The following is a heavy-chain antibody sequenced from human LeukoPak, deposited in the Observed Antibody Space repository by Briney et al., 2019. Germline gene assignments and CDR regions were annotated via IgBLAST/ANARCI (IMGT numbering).Heavy chain of an antibody. D-gene: IGHD3-3*01. J-gene: IGHJ5*02. CDR1: GGSFSGYY. V-gene: IGHV4-34*01. CDR3: ARGRPNVLRFLEWLSWFDP. CDR2: INHSGST. Sequence: SETLSLTCAVYGGSFSGYYWSWIRQPPGNGLEWIGEINHSGSTNYNPSLKSRVTISVDTPKNQFSLKLSSVSAADTAVYYCARGRPNVLRFLEWLSWFDPWGQGTLVTVSS.